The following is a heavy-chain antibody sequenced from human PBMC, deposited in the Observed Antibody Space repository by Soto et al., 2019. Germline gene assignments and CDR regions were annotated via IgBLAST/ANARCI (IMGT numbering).Heavy chain of an antibody. J-gene: IGHJ4*02. CDR1: GGTFSSYA. V-gene: IGHV1-69*04. Sequence: SVKVYCKASGGTFSSYAISWVRQAPGQGLEWMGRIIAGNGTANYAQKFQGRVTMTRDTSANTVYMELSSLTSEDTAVYYCARRNHLSGYYYFDDWGQGTLVNVSS. D-gene: IGHD3-22*01. CDR2: IIAGNGTA. CDR3: ARRNHLSGYYYFDD.